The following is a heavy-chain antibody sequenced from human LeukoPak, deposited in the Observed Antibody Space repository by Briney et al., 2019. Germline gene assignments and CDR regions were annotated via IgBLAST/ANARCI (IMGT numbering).Heavy chain of an antibody. J-gene: IGHJ4*02. CDR1: GFSFNSYW. CDR3: AREGYNWNYVAY. CDR2: IKQDGSEM. V-gene: IGHV3-7*01. D-gene: IGHD1-7*01. Sequence: GGSLRLSRAASGFSFNSYWMTWVRRAPGKGLEWVANIKQDGSEMYYEDSVKGRFTISRDNGKKSLYLQMNGLRAEDTAVYYCAREGYNWNYVAYWGQGTLVTVSS.